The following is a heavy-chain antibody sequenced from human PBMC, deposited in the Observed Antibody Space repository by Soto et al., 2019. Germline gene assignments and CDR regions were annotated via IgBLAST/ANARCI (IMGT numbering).Heavy chain of an antibody. V-gene: IGHV4-61*01. CDR3: ERYCSNYDCRDLYYFDY. CDR1: GGSVSNGMYY. D-gene: IGHD2-2*01. J-gene: IGHJ4*02. Sequence: PSETLSLTCTVSGGSVSNGMYYWSWIRQPPGKGLEWIGNVYFTGTTIYNPSLKSRVTMSVDTYKDQFFLKLTSVTAADTAVYYCERYCSNYDCRDLYYFDYWGLGTLVTVSS. CDR2: VYFTGTT.